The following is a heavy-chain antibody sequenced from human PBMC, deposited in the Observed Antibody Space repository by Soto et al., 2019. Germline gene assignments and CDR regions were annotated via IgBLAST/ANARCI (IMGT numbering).Heavy chain of an antibody. J-gene: IGHJ4*02. V-gene: IGHV3-23*01. CDR3: AKSPLSHSPRLTLTTCFDY. D-gene: IGHD4-17*01. CDR1: GFTFSNYA. Sequence: EVQLLESGGDLVQPGGSLRLSCAASGFTFSNYAMSWVRQAPGKGLEWVSTISDTGDSTYYADSVRGRFTISRDNSKNTLYLQMVSVRAEDMAVFFCAKSPLSHSPRLTLTTCFDYWGQGALVTVSS. CDR2: ISDTGDST.